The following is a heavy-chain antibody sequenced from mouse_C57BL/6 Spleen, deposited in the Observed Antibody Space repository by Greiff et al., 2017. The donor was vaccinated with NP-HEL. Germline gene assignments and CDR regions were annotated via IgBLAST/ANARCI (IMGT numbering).Heavy chain of an antibody. Sequence: VQLQQPGAELVMPGASVKLSCKASGYTFTSYWMHWVKQRPGQGLEWIGEIDPSDSYTNYNQKFKGKSTLTVDKSSSTAYMQLSSLTSEDSAVYYCARNYYGRGYFDYWGQGTTLTVSS. CDR3: ARNYYGRGYFDY. J-gene: IGHJ2*01. D-gene: IGHD1-1*01. CDR2: IDPSDSYT. V-gene: IGHV1-69*01. CDR1: GYTFTSYW.